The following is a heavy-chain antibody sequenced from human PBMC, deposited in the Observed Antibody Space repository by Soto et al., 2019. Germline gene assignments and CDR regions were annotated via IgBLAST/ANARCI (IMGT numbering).Heavy chain of an antibody. V-gene: IGHV3-23*01. CDR3: AKAKGRGESDGSEFDY. D-gene: IGHD5-18*01. CDR2: IGGSGGSI. CDR1: GFTFSSYY. J-gene: IGHJ4*02. Sequence: EVQLLESGGGLVQPGGSLRLSCAASGFTFSSYYMSWVRQAPGKGLEWVSAIGGSGGSIYYADSVRGRFTIGRDNSKNTLDLQMNSVRAEDTAVYYCAKAKGRGESDGSEFDYWGQGTLVTVSS.